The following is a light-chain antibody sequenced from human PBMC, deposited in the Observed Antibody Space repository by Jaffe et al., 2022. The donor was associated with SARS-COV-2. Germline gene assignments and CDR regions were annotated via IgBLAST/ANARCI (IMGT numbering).Light chain of an antibody. V-gene: IGKV3-15*01. Sequence: EIVMTQSPATLSVSPGERATLSCRASQSVNNNLAWYQQKPGQAPRLLIYGASTRATGIPARFSGSGSGTEFTLTISSLQSEDFAVYYCQQYNNWPGTFGQGTKLEIK. CDR2: GAS. J-gene: IGKJ2*01. CDR3: QQYNNWPGT. CDR1: QSVNNN.